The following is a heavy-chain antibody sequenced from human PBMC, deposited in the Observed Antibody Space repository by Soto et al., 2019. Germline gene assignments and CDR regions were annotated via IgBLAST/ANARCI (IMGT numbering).Heavy chain of an antibody. D-gene: IGHD6-13*01. Sequence: QVQLVQSGAEVKKPGSSVKVSCKASGGTFSSYTISWVRQAPGQGLEWMGRIIPILGIANYAQKFQGRVTITADKSTSTAYMELSSLRSEDTAVYYCAREIAGYSSSWYYWFDPWGQGTLVTVSS. J-gene: IGHJ5*02. V-gene: IGHV1-69*08. CDR1: GGTFSSYT. CDR3: AREIAGYSSSWYYWFDP. CDR2: IIPILGIA.